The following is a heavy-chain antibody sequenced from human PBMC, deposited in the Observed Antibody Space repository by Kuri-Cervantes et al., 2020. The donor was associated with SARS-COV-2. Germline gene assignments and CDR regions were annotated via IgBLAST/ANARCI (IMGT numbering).Heavy chain of an antibody. CDR3: AKDKIGDGKPIIY. D-gene: IGHD1-14*01. CDR1: GDSMSGSY. J-gene: IGHJ4*02. CDR2: VSDTGSR. Sequence: GSLRLSCIVSGDSMSGSYWTWMRKSPGRGLEWIGYVSDTGSRYNPPLGSRVTISVDTSKNQFSLRLTSVTAADTALYSCAKDKIGDGKPIIYWGRGILVTVSS. V-gene: IGHV4-59*01.